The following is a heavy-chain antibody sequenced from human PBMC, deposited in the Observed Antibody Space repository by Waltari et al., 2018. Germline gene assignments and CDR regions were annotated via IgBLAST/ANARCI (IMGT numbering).Heavy chain of an antibody. J-gene: IGHJ3*02. D-gene: IGHD4-4*01. CDR1: GFVFNNYW. CDR2: INQYGSAE. V-gene: IGHV3-7*01. Sequence: ELQLVESGGGLVQPGRSLKLSCSASGFVFNNYWMCWVRQAPGKGLELLANINQYGSAEHYVDYAKGRFTISRDNAKNAVYLQMNSLSSGDTSVYYCARGDSWAFDIWGQGTMVTVAS. CDR3: ARGDSWAFDI.